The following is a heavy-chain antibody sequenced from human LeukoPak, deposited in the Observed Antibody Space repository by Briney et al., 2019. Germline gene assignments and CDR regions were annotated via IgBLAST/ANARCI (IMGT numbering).Heavy chain of an antibody. Sequence: PGGSLRLSCAASGFTFSSYGMHWVRQAPGKGLEWVAVISYDGSNKYNADSVKGRFTISRDNSKNTLYLQMNSLRAEDTAVYYCAKDGGYSGYDLTDYWGQGTLVTVSS. J-gene: IGHJ4*02. CDR3: AKDGGYSGYDLTDY. CDR1: GFTFSSYG. V-gene: IGHV3-30*18. CDR2: ISYDGSNK. D-gene: IGHD5-12*01.